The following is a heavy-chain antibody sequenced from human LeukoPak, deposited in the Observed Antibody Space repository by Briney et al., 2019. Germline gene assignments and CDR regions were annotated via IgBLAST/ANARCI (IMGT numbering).Heavy chain of an antibody. CDR2: ISLSGTI. CDR3: ALSTTTVTTRTLDY. D-gene: IGHD4-17*01. V-gene: IGHV4-34*01. CDR1: GGSFSNYF. J-gene: IGHJ4*02. Sequence: PSETLSLTCTVSGGSFSNYFWTWIRQPPGKGLQWIGEISLSGTIKYNPSLKSRVTISVDTSKNQCSLKLSTVTAADTAVYYCALSTTTVTTRTLDYWGQGALVIVSS.